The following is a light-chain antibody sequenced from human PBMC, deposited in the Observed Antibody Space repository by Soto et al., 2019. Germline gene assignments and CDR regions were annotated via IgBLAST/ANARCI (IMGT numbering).Light chain of an antibody. CDR1: QSISSY. CDR3: QQSYSTLQYT. J-gene: IGKJ2*01. CDR2: AAS. Sequence: DIQMTQSPSSLSASVGDRVNITCRASQSISSYLNWYQQKPGKAPKLLIYAASSLQSGVPSRFSGSGSGTDFTLTISSLQPEDFATYYCQQSYSTLQYTFGQGTKLEIK. V-gene: IGKV1-39*01.